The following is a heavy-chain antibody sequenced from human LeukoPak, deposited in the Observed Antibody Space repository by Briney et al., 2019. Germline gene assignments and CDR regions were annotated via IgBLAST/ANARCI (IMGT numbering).Heavy chain of an antibody. Sequence: SVKVSCNASGGTFSSYAISWVRQAPGQGLEWMGGIIPIFGTANYAQKFQGRVTITTDESTSTAYMELSSLRSEDTAVYYCARDKVELSGSYYLHRAFDIWGQGTMVTVSS. CDR2: IIPIFGTA. CDR3: ARDKVELSGSYYLHRAFDI. CDR1: GGTFSSYA. V-gene: IGHV1-69*05. J-gene: IGHJ3*02. D-gene: IGHD1-26*01.